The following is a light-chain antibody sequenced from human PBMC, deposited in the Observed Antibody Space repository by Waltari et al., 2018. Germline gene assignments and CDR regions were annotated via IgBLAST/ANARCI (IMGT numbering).Light chain of an antibody. J-gene: IGKJ2*01. V-gene: IGKV1-39*01. CDR1: ESIRTY. Sequence: DIHVTQSPSSLSASVGDRVTITCRASESIRTYLSWYQQKPGKAPKLLIHAASTLQSGVPSRFSGSGSETDYTLTITNVQPEDFATYYCQQTYGTPRIFGQGTRLEIK. CDR3: QQTYGTPRI. CDR2: AAS.